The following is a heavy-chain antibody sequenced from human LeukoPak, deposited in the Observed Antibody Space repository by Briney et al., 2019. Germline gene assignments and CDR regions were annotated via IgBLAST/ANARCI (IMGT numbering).Heavy chain of an antibody. J-gene: IGHJ6*03. CDR1: GFTFSRYG. CDR3: ARDGDKGGRRHYYYYYYMDV. Sequence: GGSLRLSCAASGFTFSRYGMHWVRQTPGKGLEWVAVISYDASNKYYADSVKGRFTISRDNSKNTLYLQMNSLRAEDTAVYYCARDGDKGGRRHYYYYYYMDVWGKGTTVTVSS. D-gene: IGHD3-10*01. CDR2: ISYDASNK. V-gene: IGHV3-30*03.